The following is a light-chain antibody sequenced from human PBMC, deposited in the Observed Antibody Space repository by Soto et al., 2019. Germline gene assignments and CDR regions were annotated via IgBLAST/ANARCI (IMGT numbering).Light chain of an antibody. CDR2: EGS. J-gene: IGLJ3*02. CDR1: SSDVGSYNH. CDR3: CSYAGRSTWV. Sequence: QSALTQPASVSGSPGQSITISCTGTSSDVGSYNHVSWYQQYPGNAPQLMIYEGSKLPSGVSNRFSGSKSGNTASRTISGIQAEDEADYYFCSYAGRSTWVFGGGTKLTVL. V-gene: IGLV2-23*01.